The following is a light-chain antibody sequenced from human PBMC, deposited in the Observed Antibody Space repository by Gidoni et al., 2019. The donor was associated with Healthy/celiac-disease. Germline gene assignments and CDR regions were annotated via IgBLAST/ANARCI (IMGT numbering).Light chain of an antibody. J-gene: IGKJ1*01. CDR3: QQYNNWPTWT. V-gene: IGKV3-15*01. CDR1: QSVSSN. Sequence: EIVMTQSPATLSVSPGERATLSCRASQSVSSNLAWYQQKPGQAPRLLIYGSSTRATGIPARVKCSGSGTEFTLTISSLQSEDFAVYYCQQYNNWPTWTFGQGTKVEIK. CDR2: GSS.